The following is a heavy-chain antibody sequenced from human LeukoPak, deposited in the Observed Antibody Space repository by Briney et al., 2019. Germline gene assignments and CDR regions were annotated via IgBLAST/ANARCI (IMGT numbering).Heavy chain of an antibody. V-gene: IGHV5-10-1*01. CDR1: GYSFTSYW. CDR2: IDPSDSYT. CDR3: ATRIAVAEGGDY. D-gene: IGHD6-19*01. Sequence: GESLKISCKGSGYSFTSYWISWVRQTPGKGLEWMGRIDPSDSYTNYSPSFQGHVTISADKSISTAYLQWSSLKASDTAMYYCATRIAVAEGGDYWGQGTLVTVSS. J-gene: IGHJ4*02.